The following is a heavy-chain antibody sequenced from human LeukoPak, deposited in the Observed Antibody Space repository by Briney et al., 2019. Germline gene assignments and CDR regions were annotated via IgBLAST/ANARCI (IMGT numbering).Heavy chain of an antibody. Sequence: GASVKVSCKASGYTFTGYYMNWVRQAPGQGLEGMGWINPKSGGTNYAQKFQGRVTMTRDTSISTAYMELSRLRSDDTAVYYCARVPGRVVAATPPRTYVAFDIWGQGTMATVSS. CDR1: GYTFTGYY. D-gene: IGHD2-15*01. CDR2: INPKSGGT. J-gene: IGHJ3*02. V-gene: IGHV1-2*02. CDR3: ARVPGRVVAATPPRTYVAFDI.